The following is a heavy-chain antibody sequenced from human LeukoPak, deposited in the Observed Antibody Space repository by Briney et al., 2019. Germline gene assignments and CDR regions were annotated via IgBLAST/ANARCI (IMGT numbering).Heavy chain of an antibody. CDR3: AKQFSQQFYDFWTGFYPVDS. D-gene: IGHD3/OR15-3a*01. J-gene: IGHJ4*02. V-gene: IGHV3-23*01. CDR2: ISGSGGST. Sequence: GGSLRLSCAASGFTFSSYAMSWVRQAPGKGLEWVSAISGSGGSTYYADSVKGRFTISRDNSNNTLFLQMDGLRVEDTAIYYCAKQFSQQFYDFWTGFYPVDSWGQGTLVTVSS. CDR1: GFTFSSYA.